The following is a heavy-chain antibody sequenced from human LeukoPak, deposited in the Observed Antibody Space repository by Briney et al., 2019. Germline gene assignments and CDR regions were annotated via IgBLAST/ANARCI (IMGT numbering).Heavy chain of an antibody. Sequence: SGPTLVKPTQTLTLTCTFSGFSLSTSGVGVGWIRQPPGKALEWLALIYWNDDKRYSPSLKSRLTITKDTSKNQVVLTMTNMDPVDTATYYCAHRLGYCSSTSCLDYWGQGTLVTVSS. D-gene: IGHD2-2*01. V-gene: IGHV2-5*01. J-gene: IGHJ4*02. CDR1: GFSLSTSGVG. CDR3: AHRLGYCSSTSCLDY. CDR2: IYWNDDK.